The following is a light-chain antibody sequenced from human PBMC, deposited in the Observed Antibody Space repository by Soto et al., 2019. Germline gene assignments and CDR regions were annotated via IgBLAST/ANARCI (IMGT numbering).Light chain of an antibody. CDR2: KAS. CDR1: QTLDVW. J-gene: IGKJ2*01. CDR3: HQYNGFHRT. V-gene: IGKV1-5*03. Sequence: DIQMTQSPSTLSAFVGDRVTITCRASQTLDVWLAWYQQKPGKAPKLLIYKASTLQSGVPSRFSGSGSGTEFSLTITSLQHDDFATYYCHQYNGFHRTFGQGTKVEMK.